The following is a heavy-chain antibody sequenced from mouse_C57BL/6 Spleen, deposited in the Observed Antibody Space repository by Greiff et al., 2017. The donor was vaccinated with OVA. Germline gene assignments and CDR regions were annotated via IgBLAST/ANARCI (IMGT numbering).Heavy chain of an antibody. J-gene: IGHJ1*03. D-gene: IGHD2-5*01. CDR1: GYTFTDYE. CDR3: TRGNSNSWYFDV. Sequence: VQLQQSGAELVRPGASVTLSCKASGYTFTDYEMHWVKQTPVHGLEWIGAIDPETGGTAYNQKFKGKAILTADKSSSTAYMELRRLTSEDSAVYYCTRGNSNSWYFDVWGTGTTVTVSS. V-gene: IGHV1-15*01. CDR2: IDPETGGT.